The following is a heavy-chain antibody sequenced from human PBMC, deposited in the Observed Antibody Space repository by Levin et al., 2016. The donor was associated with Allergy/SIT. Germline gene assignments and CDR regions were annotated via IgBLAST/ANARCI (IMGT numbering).Heavy chain of an antibody. CDR2: IYPGDSDT. D-gene: IGHD4-17*01. V-gene: IGHV5-51*01. J-gene: IGHJ4*02. Sequence: VRQMPGKGLEWMGIIYPGDSDTRYSPSFQGQVTISADKSISTAYLQWSSLKASDTAMYYCARHPNYDYGDHAGLYWGQGTLVTVSS. CDR3: ARHPNYDYGDHAGLY.